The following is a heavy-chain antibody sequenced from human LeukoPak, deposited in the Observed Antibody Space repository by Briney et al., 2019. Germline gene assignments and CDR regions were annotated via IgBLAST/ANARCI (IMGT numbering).Heavy chain of an antibody. D-gene: IGHD6-19*01. V-gene: IGHV3-21*01. Sequence: PGGSLRLSCAASGFTFSSYSMNWVRQAPGKGLEWVSSISSSSSYIYYADSVKGRFTISRDNAKNSLYLQMNSLRAEDTAVYYCARESGSGWLVHDYWGQGTLVTVSS. CDR1: GFTFSSYS. CDR3: ARESGSGWLVHDY. J-gene: IGHJ4*02. CDR2: ISSSSSYI.